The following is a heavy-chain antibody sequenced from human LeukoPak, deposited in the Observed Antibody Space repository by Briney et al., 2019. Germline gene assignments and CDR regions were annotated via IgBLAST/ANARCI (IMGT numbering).Heavy chain of an antibody. J-gene: IGHJ4*02. CDR2: IYYSGST. D-gene: IGHD4-23*01. Sequence: SQTLSLTCTVSGGSISSGGYYWSWSRQHPGKGLEWIGYIYYSGSTYYNPSLKSRVTISVDTSKNQFSLKLSSVTAADTAVYYCAREHDYGGNPAFDYWGQGTLVTVSS. CDR3: AREHDYGGNPAFDY. CDR1: GGSISSGGYY. V-gene: IGHV4-31*03.